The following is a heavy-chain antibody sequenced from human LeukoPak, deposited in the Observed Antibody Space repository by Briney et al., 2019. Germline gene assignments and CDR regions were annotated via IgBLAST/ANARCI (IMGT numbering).Heavy chain of an antibody. V-gene: IGHV1-18*01. CDR2: ISAYNGNT. CDR1: GYTFTSYG. CDR3: ARGSCGYGDCPFDY. Sequence: GASVKVSCKASGYTFTSYGISWVRQAPGQGLEWMGWISAYNGNTNYAQKLQGRVTMTTDTSTSTAYVELRSLRSDDTAVYYCARGSCGYGDCPFDYWGQGTLVTVSS. D-gene: IGHD4-17*01. J-gene: IGHJ4*02.